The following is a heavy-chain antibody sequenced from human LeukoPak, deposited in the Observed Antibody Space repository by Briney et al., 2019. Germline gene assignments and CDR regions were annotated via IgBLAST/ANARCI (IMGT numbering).Heavy chain of an antibody. CDR2: IYYSGST. Sequence: PSETLSLTCAVSGGSISSGGYSWSWIRQPPGKGLEWIGYIYYSGSTYYNPSLKSRVSISVDRSKNQFSLKLSSVTAADTAVYYCARSTRTDAFDIWGQGTTVTVSS. J-gene: IGHJ3*02. V-gene: IGHV4-30-2*01. CDR1: GGSISSGGYS. D-gene: IGHD2-2*01. CDR3: ARSTRTDAFDI.